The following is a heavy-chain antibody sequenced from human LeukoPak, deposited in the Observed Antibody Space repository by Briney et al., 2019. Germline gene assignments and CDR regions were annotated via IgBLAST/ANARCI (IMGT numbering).Heavy chain of an antibody. CDR1: GFTFSDYY. Sequence: GGSLRLSCAASGFTFSDYYMSWIRQAPGKGLEWVSYISSSGSTIYYADSVKGRFTISRDNAKNPLYLQMNSLRAEDTAVYYCARPREDYYDGSGYLNWFDPWGQGTLVTVSS. CDR3: ARPREDYYDGSGYLNWFDP. D-gene: IGHD3-22*01. J-gene: IGHJ5*02. CDR2: ISSSGSTI. V-gene: IGHV3-11*04.